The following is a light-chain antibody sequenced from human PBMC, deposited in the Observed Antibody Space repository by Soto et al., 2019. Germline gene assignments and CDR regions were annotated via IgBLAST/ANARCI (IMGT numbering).Light chain of an antibody. V-gene: IGKV1-5*01. J-gene: IGKJ1*01. CDR2: DAS. CDR1: QSISSW. CDR3: QQYNSYSPAT. Sequence: DIQMTQSPSTLSASVGDRVTITCRASQSISSWLAWYQQKPGKAPKLLIYDASSLESGVPSRFSGSGSGTAFTLTITSLQPDDFATYYCQQYNSYSPATFGQGTKVEIK.